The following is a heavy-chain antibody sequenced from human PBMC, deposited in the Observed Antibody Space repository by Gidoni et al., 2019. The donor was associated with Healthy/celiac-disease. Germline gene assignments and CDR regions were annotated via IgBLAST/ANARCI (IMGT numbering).Heavy chain of an antibody. Sequence: QLQLQESGPGLVKPSETLSLTCTVSGGSISSSSYYWGWIRQPPGKGLEWIGSIYYSGSTYYNPTLKSRVPISVDTSKNQFSLKLSSVTAADTAVYYCARDFYGDDVNSFDYWGQGTLVTVSS. D-gene: IGHD4-17*01. J-gene: IGHJ4*02. CDR1: GGSISSSSYY. CDR3: ARDFYGDDVNSFDY. CDR2: IYYSGST. V-gene: IGHV4-39*07.